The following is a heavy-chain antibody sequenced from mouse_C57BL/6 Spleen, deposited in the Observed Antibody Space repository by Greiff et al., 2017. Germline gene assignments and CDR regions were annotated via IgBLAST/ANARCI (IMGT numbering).Heavy chain of an antibody. CDR2: IDPENGDT. J-gene: IGHJ2*01. CDR1: GFNIKDDY. CDR3: TFITRGY. D-gene: IGHD1-1*01. Sequence: VQLQQSGAELVRPGASVKLSCTASGFNIKDDYMHWVKQRPEQGLEWIGWIDPENGDTEYASKFQGKATITADTSSNTAYLQLSSLTSEDTAVYYWTFITRGYWGQGTTLTVSS. V-gene: IGHV14-4*01.